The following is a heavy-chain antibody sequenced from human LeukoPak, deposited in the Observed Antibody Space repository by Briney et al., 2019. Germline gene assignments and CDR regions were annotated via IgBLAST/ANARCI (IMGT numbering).Heavy chain of an antibody. Sequence: GGSLRLAWAASGFTVSSNFWTWVRRAPGKGLEWVSITYSDGSTYYADSVKGRFTISRDSSNNTVYLQMNSLRAEDTALYYCASDSEQQVDAPDVWGQGTTVTVSS. CDR3: ASDSEQQVDAPDV. CDR1: GFTVSSNF. CDR2: TYSDGST. D-gene: IGHD6-13*01. J-gene: IGHJ6*02. V-gene: IGHV3-66*01.